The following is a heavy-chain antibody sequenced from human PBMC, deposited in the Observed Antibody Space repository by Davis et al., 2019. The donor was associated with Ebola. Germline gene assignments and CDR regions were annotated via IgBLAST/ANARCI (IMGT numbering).Heavy chain of an antibody. CDR2: TSYSEST. V-gene: IGHV4-34*01. D-gene: IGHD5-24*01. CDR1: GGSFSGYY. Sequence: MPSETLSLTCAVYGGSFSGYYWSWIRQPPGKGLEWIGETSYSESTNYNPSLKSRVTISVDTSRNQFSLKLTSVTAADTGVYYCASLDMATIRDWGQGTLVTVSS. CDR3: ASLDMATIRD. J-gene: IGHJ4*02.